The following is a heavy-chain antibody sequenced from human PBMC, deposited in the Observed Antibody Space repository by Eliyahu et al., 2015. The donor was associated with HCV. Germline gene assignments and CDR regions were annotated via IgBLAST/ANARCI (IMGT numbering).Heavy chain of an antibody. CDR3: ARTLFTTRYNRDGFDI. D-gene: IGHD1-14*01. Sequence: EVQLVESGGGLVQSGRFLRLSCRASGFAFGDYAXSWFRQAPGKGLEWVGFIRSKAYGATTEYAASVKGILSISRDDSNSVAYLQMNSLKAEDTAFYYCARTLFTTRYNRDGFDIWGQGTKVTVSS. CDR2: IRSKAYGATT. CDR1: GFAFGDYA. J-gene: IGHJ3*02. V-gene: IGHV3-49*03.